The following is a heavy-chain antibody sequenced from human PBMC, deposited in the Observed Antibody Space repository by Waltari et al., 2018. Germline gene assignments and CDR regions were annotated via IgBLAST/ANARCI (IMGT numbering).Heavy chain of an antibody. CDR3: ARRYCSSTSCLFDY. CDR2: ISSSGTTI. Sequence: EVQLVESGGGLVQPGGSLRLSCAASGFTFSSYEMNWVRRAPGKGFEWVSHISSSGTTIYYADSVKGRFTISRDNAKNSLYLQMNSLRAEDTAVYYCARRYCSSTSCLFDYWGQGTLVTVSS. J-gene: IGHJ4*02. D-gene: IGHD2-2*01. CDR1: GFTFSSYE. V-gene: IGHV3-48*03.